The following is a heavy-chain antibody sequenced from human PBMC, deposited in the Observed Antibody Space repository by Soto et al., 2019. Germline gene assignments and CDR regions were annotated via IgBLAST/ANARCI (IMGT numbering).Heavy chain of an antibody. J-gene: IGHJ6*02. D-gene: IGHD2-8*01. CDR1: GGTFSSYS. CDR2: INPSGGSI. CDR3: ARSYCSNGVCYTGSYYYYAMDF. V-gene: IGHV1-46*01. Sequence: ASVEVSCKASGGTFSSYSISWVLQAPGQGLEWMGIINPSGGSISYAQKFQGRVTMTRDTSTSTVYMELSSLRSEDTAVYYCARSYCSNGVCYTGSYYYYAMDFWGQGTTVTVSS.